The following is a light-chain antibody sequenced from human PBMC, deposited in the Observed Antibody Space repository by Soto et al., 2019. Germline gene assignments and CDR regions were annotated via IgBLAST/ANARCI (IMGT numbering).Light chain of an antibody. CDR2: DAS. CDR1: QSVSSY. J-gene: IGKJ4*01. Sequence: EIGLTQSPATLSLSPGERATLSCRASQSVSSYLAWYQQKPGQAPRLLIYDASSRATGIPDRFSGGGSGTDFTLTISRLEPEDFAVYYCQQFSSYPLTFGGGTKVDIK. CDR3: QQFSSYPLT. V-gene: IGKV3-11*01.